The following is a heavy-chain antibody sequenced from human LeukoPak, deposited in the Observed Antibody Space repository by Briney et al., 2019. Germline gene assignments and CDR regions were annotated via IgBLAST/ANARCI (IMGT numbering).Heavy chain of an antibody. V-gene: IGHV1-69*13. D-gene: IGHD6-19*01. CDR2: IIPIFGTA. J-gene: IGHJ4*02. CDR1: GGTFSSYA. CDR3: AREEGNRGWWAQYY. Sequence: ASVKVSCKASGGTFSSYAISWVRQAPGQGLEWMGGIIPIFGTANYAQKFQGRVTITADESTSTAYMELSSLRSEDTAVYYCAREEGNRGWWAQYYWGQGALVTVSS.